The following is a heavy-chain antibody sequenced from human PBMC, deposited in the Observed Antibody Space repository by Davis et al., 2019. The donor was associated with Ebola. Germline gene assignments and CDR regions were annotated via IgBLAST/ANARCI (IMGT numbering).Heavy chain of an antibody. J-gene: IGHJ4*02. CDR1: GFIFSDHY. Sequence: GESLKISCVASGFIFSDHYMSWIRQAPGKGLEWISYISSSGMTTYHADSVRGRFTISRDNANNSLFLQMNSLRVDDTALYYCAREGGLGDYWGQGTRVIVSS. V-gene: IGHV3-11*04. CDR2: ISSSGMTT. CDR3: AREGGLGDY.